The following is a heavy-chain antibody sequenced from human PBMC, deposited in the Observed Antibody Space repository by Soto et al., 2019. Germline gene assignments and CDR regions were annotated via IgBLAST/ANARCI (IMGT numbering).Heavy chain of an antibody. D-gene: IGHD3-3*01. CDR2: MNPNSGNT. J-gene: IGHJ3*02. CDR1: GYTSSSYD. Sequence: GASVKVSCKASGYTSSSYDINWVRQATGQGLEWMGWMNPNSGNTGYAQKFQGRVTMTRNTSISTAYMELSSLRSEDTAVYYCARGHYDFWSGYYAFDIWGQGTMVTVSS. V-gene: IGHV1-8*01. CDR3: ARGHYDFWSGYYAFDI.